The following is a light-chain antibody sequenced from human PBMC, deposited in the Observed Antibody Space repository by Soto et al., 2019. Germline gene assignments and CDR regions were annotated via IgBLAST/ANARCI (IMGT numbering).Light chain of an antibody. CDR2: GAS. J-gene: IGKJ3*01. V-gene: IGKV1-5*03. Sequence: DIQMTQSPSTLSASVGDRVTITCRASQNINNWLAWSQQKPGKAPKVLIYGASTLENGVPSRFSGSRSGPEFTLTINGLQPDDVATYYCQQHGDYPLSFGPGTKVDV. CDR1: QNINNW. CDR3: QQHGDYPLS.